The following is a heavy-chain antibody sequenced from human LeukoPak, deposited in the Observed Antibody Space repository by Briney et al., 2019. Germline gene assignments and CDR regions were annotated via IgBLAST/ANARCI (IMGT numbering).Heavy chain of an antibody. Sequence: SETLSLTCTVSGGSISSSSYYWSWIRQPPGKGLEWIGCIYYSGSTNYNPSLKSRVTISVDTSKNQFSLKLSSVTAADTAVYYCAGPSGRYYYYYMDVWGKGTTVTVSS. V-gene: IGHV4-61*01. CDR2: IYYSGST. CDR3: AGPSGRYYYYYMDV. CDR1: GGSISSSSYY. J-gene: IGHJ6*03.